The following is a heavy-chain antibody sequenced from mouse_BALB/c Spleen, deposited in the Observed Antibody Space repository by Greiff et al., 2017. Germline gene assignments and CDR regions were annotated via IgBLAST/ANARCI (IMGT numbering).Heavy chain of an antibody. D-gene: IGHD1-1*01. J-gene: IGHJ2*01. CDR3: ARVGFTTYYFDY. CDR1: GFTFSSYG. CDR2: INSNGGST. Sequence: EVQLVESGGGLVQPGGSLKLSCAASGFTFSSYGMSWVRQTPDKRLELVATINSNGGSTYYPDSVKGRFTISRDNAKNTLYLQMSSLKSEDTAMYYCARVGFTTYYFDYWGQGTTLTVSS. V-gene: IGHV5-6-3*01.